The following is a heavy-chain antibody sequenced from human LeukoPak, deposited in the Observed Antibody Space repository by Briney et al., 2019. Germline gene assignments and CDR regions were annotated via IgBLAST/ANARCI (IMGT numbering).Heavy chain of an antibody. CDR1: GGPISSYY. V-gene: IGHV4-59*01. J-gene: IGHJ4*02. Sequence: PSETLSLTCTVSGGPISSYYWSRIRQPPGKGLEWIGYIYYSGTTNYNPSLKSRVTLSVDTSKNQFSLKLSSVTAADTAVYYCAGAGPYYDILTGYQIDYWGQGTLVTVSS. CDR2: IYYSGTT. CDR3: AGAGPYYDILTGYQIDY. D-gene: IGHD3-9*01.